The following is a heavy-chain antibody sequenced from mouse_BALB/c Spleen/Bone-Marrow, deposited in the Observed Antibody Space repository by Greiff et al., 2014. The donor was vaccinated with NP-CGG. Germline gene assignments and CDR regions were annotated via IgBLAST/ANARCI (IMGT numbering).Heavy chain of an antibody. J-gene: IGHJ4*01. Sequence: VQLKQSGAELVKPGASVKLSCTASGFNIKDTYIYWVKQRPEQGLEWIGRIDPANGNTKYDPKFQGKATITADTSSNTAYMQLSSLSSEDTAVYYWGRYYYGTYRDYWAMDYWGQGTSVTVSS. CDR2: IDPANGNT. V-gene: IGHV14-3*02. CDR3: GRYYYGTYRDYWAMDY. D-gene: IGHD1-1*01. CDR1: GFNIKDTY.